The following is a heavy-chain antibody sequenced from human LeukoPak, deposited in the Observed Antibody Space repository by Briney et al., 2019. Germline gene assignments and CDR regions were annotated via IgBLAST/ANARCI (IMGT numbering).Heavy chain of an antibody. Sequence: SETLSLTCAVYGGSFIGYYWSWIRQPPGKGLEWIGEINHSGSTNYNPSLKSRVTISVDTSKNQFSLKLSSVTAADTAVYYCARRRIAARWFDPWGQGTLVTVSS. V-gene: IGHV4-34*01. D-gene: IGHD6-6*01. CDR3: ARRRIAARWFDP. J-gene: IGHJ5*02. CDR2: INHSGST. CDR1: GGSFIGYY.